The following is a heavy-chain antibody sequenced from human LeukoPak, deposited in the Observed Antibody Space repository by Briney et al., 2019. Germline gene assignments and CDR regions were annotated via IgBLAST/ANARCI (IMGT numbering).Heavy chain of an antibody. Sequence: VGSLRLSCAASGFTFSSYAMSWVRQAPGKGLEWVSAISGSGGSTYYADSVKGRFTISRDNSKNTLYLQMNSLRAEDTAVYHCAKGSYYDILTGYYLDYWGQGTLVTVSS. D-gene: IGHD3-9*01. CDR2: ISGSGGST. J-gene: IGHJ4*02. V-gene: IGHV3-23*01. CDR1: GFTFSSYA. CDR3: AKGSYYDILTGYYLDY.